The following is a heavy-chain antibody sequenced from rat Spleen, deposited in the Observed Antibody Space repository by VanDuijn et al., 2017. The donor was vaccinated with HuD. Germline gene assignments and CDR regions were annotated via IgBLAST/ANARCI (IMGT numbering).Heavy chain of an antibody. CDR3: AKTTVAYYYIMDA. J-gene: IGHJ4*01. CDR2: INSAGST. CDR1: GYSITSSYR. Sequence: EVQLQESGPGLVKPSQSLSLTCSVTGYSITSSYRWNWIRKFPGNKLKWRGYINSAGSTNYNPSLKSRISITRDTSKNQFFLQVNSITTEDTATYYCAKTTVAYYYIMDAWGQGASVTVSS. D-gene: IGHD1-3*01. V-gene: IGHV3-3*01.